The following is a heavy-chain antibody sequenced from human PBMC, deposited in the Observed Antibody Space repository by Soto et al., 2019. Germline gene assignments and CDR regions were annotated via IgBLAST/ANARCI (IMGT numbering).Heavy chain of an antibody. Sequence: SETLSLTCTVSGGSISNGGYYWTWIRQHPGKGLEWIGYIYYSGSTYYNPSLKSRVTISVDTSKNQFSLKLTSVTAADTAVYYCARDVTDFWSGHEGMDVWGQGTTVTVSS. CDR3: ARDVTDFWSGHEGMDV. CDR1: GGSISNGGYY. D-gene: IGHD3-3*01. V-gene: IGHV4-31*03. J-gene: IGHJ6*02. CDR2: IYYSGST.